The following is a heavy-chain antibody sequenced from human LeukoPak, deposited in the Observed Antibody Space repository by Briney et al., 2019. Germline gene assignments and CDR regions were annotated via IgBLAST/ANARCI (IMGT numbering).Heavy chain of an antibody. CDR3: ARRSYCGADCYGKALDY. V-gene: IGHV1-18*01. J-gene: IGHJ4*02. CDR1: GYTFTDYA. Sequence: EASVKVSCKASGYTFTDYAITWVRQAPGQGLEWMGWMSTYNTNTNYAQKFQDRVAMTTDTSTSTAYMELRSLRSDDTAIYYCARRSYCGADCYGKALDYWGQGTLVTVSS. D-gene: IGHD2-21*01. CDR2: MSTYNTNT.